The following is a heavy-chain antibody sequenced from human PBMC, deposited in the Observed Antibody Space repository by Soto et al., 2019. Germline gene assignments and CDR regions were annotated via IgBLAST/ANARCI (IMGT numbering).Heavy chain of an antibody. CDR3: ARVRYGDYEDY. V-gene: IGHV4-34*01. CDR1: GGSFSGYY. D-gene: IGHD4-17*01. J-gene: IGHJ4*02. CDR2: INHSGST. Sequence: SETLSLTCAVYGGSFSGYYWSWIRQPPGKGLEWIGEINHSGSTNYNPSLKSRVTISVDTSKNQFSLKLSSVTAADTAVYYCARVRYGDYEDYWGQGTLVTVSS.